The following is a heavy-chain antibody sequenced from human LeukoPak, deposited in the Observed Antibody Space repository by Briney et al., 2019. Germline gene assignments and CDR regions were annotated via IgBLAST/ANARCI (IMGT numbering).Heavy chain of an antibody. CDR1: GYTFTHYL. CDR3: ARQRGSYNWSYDY. V-gene: IGHV1-2*02. J-gene: IGHJ4*02. D-gene: IGHD1-26*01. CDR2: INPNSGGK. Sequence: ASVKVSCQASGYTFTHYLMHWLRPAPCQGVAGMGWINPNSGGKNYAQKFQGRVTMTRDTSISTAYMELSRLRSDDTAVYYCARQRGSYNWSYDYWGQGTLVTVSS.